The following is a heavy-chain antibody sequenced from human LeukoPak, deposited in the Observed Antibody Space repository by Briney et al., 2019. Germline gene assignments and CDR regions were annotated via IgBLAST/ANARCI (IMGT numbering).Heavy chain of an antibody. V-gene: IGHV3-23*01. D-gene: IGHD4-17*01. CDR1: EFDFSSHA. J-gene: IGHJ4*02. Sequence: SGGSLRLSCAASEFDFSSHAMTWVRQAPGKGLEWVPAISISGSKTYYADSVKGRFTISRDNSKNTLYLQMNSLRAEDTAVYYCANEIRPNDYWGQGTQVTVSS. CDR2: ISISGSKT. CDR3: ANEIRPNDY.